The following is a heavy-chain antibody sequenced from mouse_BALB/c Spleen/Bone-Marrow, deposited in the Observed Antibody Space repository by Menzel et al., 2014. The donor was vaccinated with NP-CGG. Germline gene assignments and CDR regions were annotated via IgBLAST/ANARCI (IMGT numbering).Heavy chain of an antibody. CDR2: IAPGSGGK. V-gene: IGHV1S41*01. Sequence: DLVKPGASVKLSCKASGNTFTSYWINWIKQRPGQGLEWIGRIAPGSGGKYYNKMFKDEATLTVDTSSSTAYIQLSSLSSDDSAVYFCAREDYRYGDWYFDVWGAGTSVTVSS. D-gene: IGHD2-14*01. J-gene: IGHJ1*01. CDR3: AREDYRYGDWYFDV. CDR1: GNTFTSYW.